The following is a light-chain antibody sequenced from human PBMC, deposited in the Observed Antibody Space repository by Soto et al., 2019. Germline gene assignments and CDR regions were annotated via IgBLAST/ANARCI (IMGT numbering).Light chain of an antibody. CDR2: STN. V-gene: IGLV8-61*01. J-gene: IGLJ3*02. CDR3: VLYMGTGISV. Sequence: QTVVTQEPSFSVSPGRPVPFTCGLSSGSVSTSYYPSWYQLTPGQAPRTLIYSTNTRSSGVPNRFSGSILENKAALTITGAQADDESDYYCVLYMGTGISVFGGGTKLTVL. CDR1: SGSVSTSYY.